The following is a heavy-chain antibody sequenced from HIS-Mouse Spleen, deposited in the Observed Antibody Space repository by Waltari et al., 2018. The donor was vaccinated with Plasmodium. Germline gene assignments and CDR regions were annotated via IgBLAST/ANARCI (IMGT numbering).Heavy chain of an antibody. J-gene: IGHJ2*01. Sequence: EVQLVESGGGLVQPGGYLRLSCDAPGFTFSSYWRGWVRQALGKGLEWVANIKQDGSEKYYVDSVKGRFTISRDNAKNSLYLQMNSLRAEDTAVYYCASSWYWYFDLWGRGTLVTVSS. D-gene: IGHD6-13*01. CDR3: ASSWYWYFDL. CDR1: GFTFSSYW. V-gene: IGHV3-7*01. CDR2: IKQDGSEK.